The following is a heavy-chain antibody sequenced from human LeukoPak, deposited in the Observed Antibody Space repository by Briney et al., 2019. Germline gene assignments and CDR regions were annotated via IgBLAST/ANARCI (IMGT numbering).Heavy chain of an antibody. D-gene: IGHD2-2*02. V-gene: IGHV3-21*01. Sequence: GGSLRLSCAASGFTFSSYSMNWVRQAPGKGLEWVSSISSSSSYIYYADSVKGRFTISRDNAKNSLYLQMNSLRAEDTAVYYCARVEVVPAAIRVTYYHYYYMDVWGKGTTVTVSS. J-gene: IGHJ6*03. CDR1: GFTFSSYS. CDR2: ISSSSSYI. CDR3: ARVEVVPAAIRVTYYHYYYMDV.